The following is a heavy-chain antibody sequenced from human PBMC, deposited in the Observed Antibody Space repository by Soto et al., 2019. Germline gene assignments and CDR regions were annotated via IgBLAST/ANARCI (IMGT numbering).Heavy chain of an antibody. D-gene: IGHD5-12*01. Sequence: SETLSLTCTVSGGSISSSSYYWGWIRQPPGKGLEWIGSIYYSGSTYYNPSLKSRVTISVDTSKNQFSLKLSSVTAADTAVYYCARQVYSGYGLTNFDYWGQGTQVTVSS. CDR1: GGSISSSSYY. CDR3: ARQVYSGYGLTNFDY. J-gene: IGHJ4*02. V-gene: IGHV4-39*01. CDR2: IYYSGST.